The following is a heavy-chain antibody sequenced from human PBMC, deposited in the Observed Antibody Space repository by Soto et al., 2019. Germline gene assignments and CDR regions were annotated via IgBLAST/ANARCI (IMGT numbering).Heavy chain of an antibody. V-gene: IGHV3-30-3*01. J-gene: IGHJ4*02. CDR3: ARAVDTIHLFDY. CDR2: ISYDGSNK. CDR1: GFTFSSYA. Sequence: GGSLRLSCAASGFTFSSYAMHWVRQAPGKGLEWVAVISYDGSNKYYADSVKGRFTISRDNSKNTLYLQMNSLRAEDTAVYYCARAVDTIHLFDYWGQGTLVTVSS. D-gene: IGHD5-12*01.